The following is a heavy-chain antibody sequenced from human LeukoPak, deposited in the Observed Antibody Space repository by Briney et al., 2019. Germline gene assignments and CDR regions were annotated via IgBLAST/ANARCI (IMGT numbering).Heavy chain of an antibody. D-gene: IGHD3-10*01. Sequence: GGSLRLSCTASGFTFGDYAMSWVRQAPGKGLEWVGFTRSKAYGGTTEYAASVKGRFTISRDDSKSIAYLQMNSLKTEDTAVYYCTRGWGVRGDRFDYWGQGTLVTVSS. CDR1: GFTFGDYA. CDR3: TRGWGVRGDRFDY. V-gene: IGHV3-49*04. J-gene: IGHJ4*02. CDR2: TRSKAYGGTT.